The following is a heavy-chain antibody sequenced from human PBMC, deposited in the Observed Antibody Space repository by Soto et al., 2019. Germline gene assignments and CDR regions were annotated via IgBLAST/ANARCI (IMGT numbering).Heavy chain of an antibody. CDR3: AXXXXXXXXXXGAFDI. CDR2: INPNSGGT. V-gene: IGHV1-2*04. Sequence: GLEWMGWINPNSGGTNYAQKFQGWVTMTRDTSISTAYMELSRLRSDETAVYCCAXXXXXXXXXXGAFDIWGQGTMVTVSS. J-gene: IGHJ3*02.